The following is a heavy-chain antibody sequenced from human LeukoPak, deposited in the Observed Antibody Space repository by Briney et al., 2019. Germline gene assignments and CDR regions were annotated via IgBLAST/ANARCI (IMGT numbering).Heavy chain of an antibody. CDR2: ISGSGGST. CDR3: AKVVAAGKPVEDAFDI. D-gene: IGHD6-13*01. J-gene: IGHJ3*02. Sequence: PGGSLRLSCAASGFTFSSYAMSWVRQAPGKGLEWVSAISGSGGSTYYADSVKGRFTISRDNSKNTLYLQMNSLRAEDTAVYYCAKVVAAGKPVEDAFDIWGQGTMVTVSS. V-gene: IGHV3-23*01. CDR1: GFTFSSYA.